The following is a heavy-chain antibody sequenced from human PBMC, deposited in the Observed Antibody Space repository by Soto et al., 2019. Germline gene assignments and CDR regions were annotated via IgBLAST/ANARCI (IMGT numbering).Heavy chain of an antibody. J-gene: IGHJ6*02. V-gene: IGHV3-15*07. D-gene: IGHD2-15*01. CDR2: IKSKTDGGTT. Sequence: EVQLVESGGGLVKPGGSLRLSCAASGFTFSNAWMYWVRQAPGKGLEWVGRIKSKTDGGTTDYAAPVKGRFTISRDDSKNTLYLQMNSLKTEDTAVYYCTTEVAYYARGSMDVWGQGTTVTVSS. CDR1: GFTFSNAW. CDR3: TTEVAYYARGSMDV.